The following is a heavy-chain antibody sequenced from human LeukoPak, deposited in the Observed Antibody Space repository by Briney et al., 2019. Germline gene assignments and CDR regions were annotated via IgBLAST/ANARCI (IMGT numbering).Heavy chain of an antibody. Sequence: GGPLRLSCVASGFSVATYDMYWVRQAAGRGLEWVSAIGTNHDTYYLGSVKGRFTISRENAKNSFSLQMNYLRVEDTAVYYCTREWRGIASHYDGMDVWGQGATVTVSS. J-gene: IGHJ6*02. V-gene: IGHV3-13*01. D-gene: IGHD6-6*01. CDR1: GFSVATYD. CDR2: IGTNHDT. CDR3: TREWRGIASHYDGMDV.